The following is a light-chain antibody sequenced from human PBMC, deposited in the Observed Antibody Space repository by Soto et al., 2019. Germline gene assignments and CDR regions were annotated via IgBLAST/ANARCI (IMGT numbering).Light chain of an antibody. Sequence: SYELTQPPSVSVAPGKTARITCGGNNIGSKSVHWYQQKPGQAPVLVIYYDNDRPSGIPERFSGSNSGNTATLTISRVEARDEADYYCQVWDSSSDHVVFGGGTQLTVL. CDR2: YDN. V-gene: IGLV3-21*04. CDR3: QVWDSSSDHVV. CDR1: NIGSKS. J-gene: IGLJ2*01.